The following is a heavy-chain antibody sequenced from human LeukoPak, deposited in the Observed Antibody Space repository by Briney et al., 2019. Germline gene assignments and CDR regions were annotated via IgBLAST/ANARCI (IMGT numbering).Heavy chain of an antibody. V-gene: IGHV3-21*01. J-gene: IGHJ4*02. Sequence: PGGSLRLSCAASGFTFTSYGMNWVRQAPGKGLEWVSSISSGSNYIYYADSVKGRFTISRDNSKNTLYLQMNSLRAEDTAVYYCARDRDYYFDYWGQGTLVTVSS. CDR1: GFTFTSYG. CDR2: ISSGSNYI. CDR3: ARDRDYYFDY.